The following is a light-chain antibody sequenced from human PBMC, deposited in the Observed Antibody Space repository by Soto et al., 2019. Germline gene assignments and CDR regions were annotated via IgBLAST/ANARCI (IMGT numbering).Light chain of an antibody. CDR1: QSISTY. CDR2: AAS. CDR3: QQSYSSPRT. Sequence: DIQVTQSPSSLSASVGDRVTITCRASQSISTYLNWYQQRPGKAPKLLIYAASNLQSGVPSRFGGSGSGTDFTLTISSLQAEDFATYYCQQSYSSPRTFGQGTKVELK. J-gene: IGKJ1*01. V-gene: IGKV1-39*01.